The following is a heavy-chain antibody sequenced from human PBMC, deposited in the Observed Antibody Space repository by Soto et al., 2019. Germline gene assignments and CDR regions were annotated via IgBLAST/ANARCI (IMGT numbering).Heavy chain of an antibody. CDR1: GGSFSGYY. Sequence: SETLSLTCAVYGGSFSGYYWSWIRQPPGKGLEWIGEINHSGSTNYNPSLKSRVTISVDTSKNQFSLKLSSVTAADTAVYYCARDGDGRMTTNPYYYNGMDVWGPGTTVTVSS. D-gene: IGHD4-4*01. J-gene: IGHJ6*02. V-gene: IGHV4-34*01. CDR3: ARDGDGRMTTNPYYYNGMDV. CDR2: INHSGST.